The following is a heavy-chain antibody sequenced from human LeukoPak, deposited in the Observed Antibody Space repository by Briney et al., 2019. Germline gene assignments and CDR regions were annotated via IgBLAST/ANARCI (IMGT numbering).Heavy chain of an antibody. CDR3: ARGYCTNGVCFDS. J-gene: IGHJ4*02. Sequence: PGGSLRLSCAASGFSVSSNYMTWVRQAPGRGLQWVALIYSAGSTNYADSVKGRFTISEDNSKNPLFLQMNSLRAEDTAVYYCARGYCTNGVCFDSWGQGTLVTVSS. V-gene: IGHV3-53*01. D-gene: IGHD2-8*01. CDR1: GFSVSSNY. CDR2: IYSAGST.